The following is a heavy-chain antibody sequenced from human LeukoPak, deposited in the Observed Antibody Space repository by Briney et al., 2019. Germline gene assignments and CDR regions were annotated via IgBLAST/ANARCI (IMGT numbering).Heavy chain of an antibody. CDR3: AKLFESGTYNNFFHY. CDR1: GFTFSSYG. CDR2: ITATSSST. Sequence: GGSLRLSCAASGFTFSSYGMIWVRQAPGKGREWVSAITATSSSTHDADSVEGRFTISRDHSKNTLYPQMNSLRPEDTAIYYCAKLFESGTYNNFFHYWGQGPLVTVFS. V-gene: IGHV3-23*01. D-gene: IGHD3-10*01. J-gene: IGHJ4*02.